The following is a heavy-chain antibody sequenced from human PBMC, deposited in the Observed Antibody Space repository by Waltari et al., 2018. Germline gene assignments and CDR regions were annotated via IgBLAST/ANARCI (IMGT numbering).Heavy chain of an antibody. D-gene: IGHD6-13*01. V-gene: IGHV1-69*05. CDR2: IIPIFGTA. J-gene: IGHJ4*02. CDR3: ASRPGDSSSWYEDY. CDR1: SSYA. Sequence: SSYAISWVRQSPGQGLEWRGGIIPIFGTANYAQKFQGRVTITTDEATSTAYMELSSLRSEDTAVYYCASRPGDSSSWYEDYWGQGTLVTVSS.